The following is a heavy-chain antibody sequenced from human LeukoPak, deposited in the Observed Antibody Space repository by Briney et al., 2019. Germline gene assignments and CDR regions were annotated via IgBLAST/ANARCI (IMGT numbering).Heavy chain of an antibody. Sequence: QTGGSLRLSCAASGFTFSSYEMNWVRQAPGKGLEWVSYISSSGSTIYYADSVKGRFTISRDNAKNSLYLQMNSLRAEDTAVYYCARDPIIAAAGRAYYNWFDPWGQGTLVTVSS. CDR1: GFTFSSYE. D-gene: IGHD6-13*01. CDR2: ISSSGSTI. J-gene: IGHJ5*02. CDR3: ARDPIIAAAGRAYYNWFDP. V-gene: IGHV3-48*03.